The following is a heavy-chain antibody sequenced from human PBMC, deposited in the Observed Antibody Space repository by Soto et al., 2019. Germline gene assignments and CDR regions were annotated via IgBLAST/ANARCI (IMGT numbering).Heavy chain of an antibody. D-gene: IGHD2-15*01. J-gene: IGHJ4*02. Sequence: EVQLLESGGGLVQPGGSLRLSCAASGFTFSSYAMSWVRQAPGKGLEWVSTISGTVSSTFYADSVKGRFTISRDNSYNTLYLQMNSLRAEDTAIYYCASRRGCSGGNCYGFDYWGQGTLVTVSS. CDR2: ISGTVSST. V-gene: IGHV3-23*01. CDR3: ASRRGCSGGNCYGFDY. CDR1: GFTFSSYA.